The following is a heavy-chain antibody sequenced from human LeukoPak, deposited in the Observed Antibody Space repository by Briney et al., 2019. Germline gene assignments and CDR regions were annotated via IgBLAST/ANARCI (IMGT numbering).Heavy chain of an antibody. CDR3: ARGRVSSSTWYSTYYYFFYMDF. CDR1: GFTFSDYY. Sequence: PGGSLRLSCAASGFTFSDYYMGWLRQPPGKGLEWIGYVDHTGSTKFNPSLNGRVSISRDTSNNFFSLRLRSVTAADTAVYFCARGRVSSSTWYSTYYYFFYMDFWGKGTTVTVSS. D-gene: IGHD4-11*01. CDR2: VDHTGST. J-gene: IGHJ6*03. V-gene: IGHV4-59*01.